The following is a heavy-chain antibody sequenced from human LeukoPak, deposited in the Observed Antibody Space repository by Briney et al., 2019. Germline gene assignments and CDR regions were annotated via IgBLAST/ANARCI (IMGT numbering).Heavy chain of an antibody. CDR3: ARESTNGAAAGTVAFDI. D-gene: IGHD6-13*01. CDR1: GYTFTSYY. CDR2: INPSGGST. J-gene: IGHJ3*02. Sequence: GASVKVSCKASGYTFTSYYMHWVRQAPGQGLEWMGIINPSGGSTSYAQKFQGRVTMTRGMSTSTVYMELSSLRSEDTAVYYCARESTNGAAAGTVAFDIWGQGTMVTVSS. V-gene: IGHV1-46*01.